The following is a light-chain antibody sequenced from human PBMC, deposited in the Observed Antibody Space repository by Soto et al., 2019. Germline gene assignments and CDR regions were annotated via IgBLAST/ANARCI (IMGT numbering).Light chain of an antibody. CDR1: SSDVGGYNY. CDR3: SSYTSSSTSYV. V-gene: IGLV2-14*01. J-gene: IGLJ1*01. Sequence: QSVLTQPASVSGSPGQSITISCTGTSSDVGGYNYVSWYQQHPGKAPKLMIYDVSNRPSGVSNRFSGSKSGNTASLTISGLQAEYEADYYCSSYTSSSTSYVFGTGTKVTVL. CDR2: DVS.